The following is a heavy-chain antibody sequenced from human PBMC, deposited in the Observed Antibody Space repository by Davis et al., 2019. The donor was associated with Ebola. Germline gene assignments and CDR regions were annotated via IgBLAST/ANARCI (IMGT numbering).Heavy chain of an antibody. V-gene: IGHV3-73*01. J-gene: IGHJ4*02. Sequence: GESLKISCAASGFTFTGSAMHWVRQASGKGLEWVGRIRSKANSYATAYAASVKGRFTISRDDSKNTAYLQMNSLKTEDTAVYYCATPTVVTVYWGQGTLVTVSS. CDR1: GFTFTGSA. D-gene: IGHD4-23*01. CDR2: IRSKANSYAT. CDR3: ATPTVVTVY.